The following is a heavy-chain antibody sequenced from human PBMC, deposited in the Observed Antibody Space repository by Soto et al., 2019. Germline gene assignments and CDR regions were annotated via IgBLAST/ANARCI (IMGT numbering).Heavy chain of an antibody. CDR1: GGSISSSGHY. Sequence: QLQLQESGPGLVKPSEALSLTCTVSGGSISSSGHYWGWIRQTPGKGLEWIGNIFYSGGTHYNASFRSRVSISVDSSKNQLSLKVTSVTAADTAVYYCARRSYGSRVDLWGRGTPVTVSS. CDR3: ARRSYGSRVDL. CDR2: IFYSGGT. D-gene: IGHD3-10*01. J-gene: IGHJ5*02. V-gene: IGHV4-39*01.